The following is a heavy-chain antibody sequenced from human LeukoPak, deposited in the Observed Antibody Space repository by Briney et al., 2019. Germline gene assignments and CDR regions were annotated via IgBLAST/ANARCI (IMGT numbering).Heavy chain of an antibody. CDR2: ISSSSSYI. J-gene: IGHJ6*03. Sequence: AGGSLRLSCAASGFTFSSYSMNWVRQAPGKGLEWVSSISSSSSYIYYADSVKGRFTISRDNAKNSLYLQMNSLRAEDTAVYYCARDQTKWEPLRRRDCYYMDVWGKGTTVTVSS. D-gene: IGHD1-26*01. V-gene: IGHV3-21*01. CDR1: GFTFSSYS. CDR3: ARDQTKWEPLRRRDCYYMDV.